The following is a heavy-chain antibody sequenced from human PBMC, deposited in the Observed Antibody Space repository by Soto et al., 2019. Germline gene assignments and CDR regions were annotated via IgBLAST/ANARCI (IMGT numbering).Heavy chain of an antibody. CDR2: ISAYNGNT. CDR3: ARDHELMVYAIYSSGWPPGY. Sequence: GASVKVSCKASGYTFTSYGIRWVRQAPGQGLEWMGWISAYNGNTNYAQKLQGRVTMTTDTSTSTAYMELRSLRSDDTAVYYCARDHELMVYAIYSSGWPPGYWGQGTLVTVSS. J-gene: IGHJ4*02. D-gene: IGHD2-8*01. V-gene: IGHV1-18*01. CDR1: GYTFTSYG.